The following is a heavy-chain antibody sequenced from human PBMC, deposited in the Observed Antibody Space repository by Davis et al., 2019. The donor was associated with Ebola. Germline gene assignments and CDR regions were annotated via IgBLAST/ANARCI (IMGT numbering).Heavy chain of an antibody. CDR2: IWFDGRNA. CDR3: AKDPGGHTSESDY. CDR1: GLTFSRYG. D-gene: IGHD1-26*01. V-gene: IGHV3-30*02. Sequence: GGSLRLSCVASGLTFSRYGMHWVRQSPGKGLEWVAFIWFDGRNAHYIDSVRGRFTISRDNSKNTLYLQMNSLRPEDTAMYYCAKDPGGHTSESDYWGQGTLVTVSS. J-gene: IGHJ4*02.